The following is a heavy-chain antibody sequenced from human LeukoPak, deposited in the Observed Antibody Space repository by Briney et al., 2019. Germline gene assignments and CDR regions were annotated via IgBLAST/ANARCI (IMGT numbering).Heavy chain of an antibody. D-gene: IGHD3-10*01. V-gene: IGHV3-30*04. CDR2: ISYEDGSNK. Sequence: GRSLRLSCAASGFTFISFVMHGVRQAPGKGLEWVAAISYEDGSNKYYADSVKGRFTISRDNSKYTVYLEMNSLRVEDTAMYYCSKERPEEYYASGSYFDCWGQGTLVTVSS. CDR1: GFTFISFV. J-gene: IGHJ4*02. CDR3: SKERPEEYYASGSYFDC.